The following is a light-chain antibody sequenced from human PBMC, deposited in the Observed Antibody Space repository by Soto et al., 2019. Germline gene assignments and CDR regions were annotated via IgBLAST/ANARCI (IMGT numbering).Light chain of an antibody. Sequence: DIQMTQFPSSLSASVGDRVTITCRASQGIRNDLGWYQQKPGKAPKRLIYAASSLQSGVPSRFRGSGSGTEFPLAISSLQPEDSATFYCLQNSTYPLTFGQGTKVEIK. CDR1: QGIRND. J-gene: IGKJ1*01. CDR2: AAS. CDR3: LQNSTYPLT. V-gene: IGKV1-17*01.